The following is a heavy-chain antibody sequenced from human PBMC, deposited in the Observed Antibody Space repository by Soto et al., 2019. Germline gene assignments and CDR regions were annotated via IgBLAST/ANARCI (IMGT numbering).Heavy chain of an antibody. D-gene: IGHD3-3*01. CDR1: GYTFTSYG. CDR3: AMNYDFWSGYYALDGMDV. Sequence: ASVKVSCKASGYTFTSYGISWVRQAPGQGLEWMGWISAYNGNTNYAQKLQGRVTMTTDTSTSTVYMELRSLRSDDTAVYYCAMNYDFWSGYYALDGMDVWGQGTTVTVSS. CDR2: ISAYNGNT. J-gene: IGHJ6*02. V-gene: IGHV1-18*04.